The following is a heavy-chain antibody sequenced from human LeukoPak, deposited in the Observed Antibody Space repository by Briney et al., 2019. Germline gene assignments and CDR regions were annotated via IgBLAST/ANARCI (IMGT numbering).Heavy chain of an antibody. CDR1: GFTFSSYG. CDR3: AKDQSAAAYYCGSGSLDY. Sequence: GGSLRLSCAASGFTFSSYGMHWVRQAPGKGLEWVAVISYDGSNKYYADSVKGRFTISRDNSKNTLYLQMNSLRAEDTAVYYCAKDQSAAAYYCGSGSLDYWGQGTLVTVSS. V-gene: IGHV3-30*18. D-gene: IGHD3-10*01. J-gene: IGHJ4*02. CDR2: ISYDGSNK.